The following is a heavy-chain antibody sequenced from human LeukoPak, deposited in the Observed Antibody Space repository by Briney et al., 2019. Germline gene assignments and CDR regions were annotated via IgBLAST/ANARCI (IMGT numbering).Heavy chain of an antibody. D-gene: IGHD3-10*01. CDR2: ISGYNDKT. Sequence: ASVKVSCKASRDTFSRYGITWVRQAPGQGLEWMGWISGYNDKTNYAQKFQGRVTMTTDISTTTAYMELRSLRSDDTALYYCAIVSLVRGDIGFWFDPWGQGTLVTVSS. CDR1: RDTFSRYG. V-gene: IGHV1-18*01. CDR3: AIVSLVRGDIGFWFDP. J-gene: IGHJ5*02.